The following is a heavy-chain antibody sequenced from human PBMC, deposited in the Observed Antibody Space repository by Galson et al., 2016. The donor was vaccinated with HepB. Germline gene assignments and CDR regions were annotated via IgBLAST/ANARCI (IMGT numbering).Heavy chain of an antibody. D-gene: IGHD3-9*01. Sequence: SVKVSCKASGDSFNRYSIRWVRQAPGHGLEWMGGIIPIFGTPDYAQKLQGRVIITADVSTGTSYMELISLRFEDTAVYYCATLSYDVVTGYQYFFYHWGQGTLVTVSS. V-gene: IGHV1-69*13. J-gene: IGHJ4*02. CDR2: IIPIFGTP. CDR3: ATLSYDVVTGYQYFFYH. CDR1: GDSFNRYS.